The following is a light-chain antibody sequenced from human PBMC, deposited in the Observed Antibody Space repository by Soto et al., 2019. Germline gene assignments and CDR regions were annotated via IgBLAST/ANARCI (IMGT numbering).Light chain of an antibody. Sequence: DIQMTQSPSTLSASVGDRVTITCRASQSISSWLAWYQQKPGKAPKLLIYKASSLESGVPSRFSGSGSGTEFTLTISSLQPDDFATHYCQQYNSYWWTFGQGTKVEIK. CDR2: KAS. CDR1: QSISSW. CDR3: QQYNSYWWT. J-gene: IGKJ1*01. V-gene: IGKV1-5*03.